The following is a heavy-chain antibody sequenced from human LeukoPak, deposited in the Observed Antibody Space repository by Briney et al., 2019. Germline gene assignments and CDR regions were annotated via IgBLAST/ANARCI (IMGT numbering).Heavy chain of an antibody. CDR3: ARDPSLGGGDDY. Sequence: GGSLRLSCAASGFTFSSYGIHWVRQAPGKGLEWVAVISYDGSNKYYADSVKGRFTISRDNSKNTLYLQMNSLRAEDTAVYYCARDPSLGGGDDYWGQGTLVTVSS. CDR1: GFTFSSYG. D-gene: IGHD2-21*02. J-gene: IGHJ4*02. V-gene: IGHV3-30*19. CDR2: ISYDGSNK.